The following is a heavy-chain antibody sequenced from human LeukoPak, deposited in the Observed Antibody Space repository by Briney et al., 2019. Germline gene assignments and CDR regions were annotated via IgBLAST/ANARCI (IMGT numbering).Heavy chain of an antibody. V-gene: IGHV4-34*01. J-gene: IGHJ4*02. CDR2: VNVNGRT. CDR3: GNRPDMSCRGGYCHVIDY. CDR1: GGSLSGLS. D-gene: IGHD2-21*02. Sequence: PSETLSLTCAVNGGSLSGLSWNWIRQSPGKGLERIGEVNVNGRTDYNPSLKNRVTISVDTSKNQFSLKLTSVTAADTAVYFCGNRPDMSCRGGYCHVIDYWGQGTLVTVSS.